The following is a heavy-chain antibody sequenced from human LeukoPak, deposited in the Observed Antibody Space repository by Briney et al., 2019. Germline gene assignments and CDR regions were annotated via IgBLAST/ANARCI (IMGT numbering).Heavy chain of an antibody. Sequence: GGSLRLSCAASGFTFSDSYMSWIRQAPGKGLEWVSYISSSSTYTEYAGSVKGRFTISRDNAKNSLYLQMNSLRDEDTAVYYCARAVMVSPGFDSRGYSQDWGQGSLVTVSS. V-gene: IGHV3-11*06. CDR2: ISSSSTYT. J-gene: IGHJ4*02. CDR1: GFTFSDSY. D-gene: IGHD3-22*01. CDR3: ARAVMVSPGFDSRGYSQD.